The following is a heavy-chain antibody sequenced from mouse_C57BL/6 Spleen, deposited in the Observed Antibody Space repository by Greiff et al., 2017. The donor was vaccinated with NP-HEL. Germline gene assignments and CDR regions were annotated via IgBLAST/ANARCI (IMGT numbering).Heavy chain of an antibody. CDR2: IHPNSGST. V-gene: IGHV1-64*01. D-gene: IGHD2-4*01. CDR3: ARSDDYEFAY. J-gene: IGHJ3*01. CDR1: GYTFTSYW. Sequence: QVQLQQPGAELVKPGASVKLSCKASGYTFTSYWMHWVKQRPGQGLEWIGMIHPNSGSTNYNEKFKSKATLTVDKSSSTAYMQLSSLTSEDSAVYYCARSDDYEFAYWGQGTLVTVSA.